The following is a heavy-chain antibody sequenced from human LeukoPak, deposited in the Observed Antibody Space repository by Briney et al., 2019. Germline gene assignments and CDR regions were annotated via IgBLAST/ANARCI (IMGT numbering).Heavy chain of an antibody. Sequence: SETLSLTCAVYGGSFSGYYWSWIRQPPGKGLEWIGEINHSGSTNYNPSLKSRVTISVDTSKNQFSLNLISVTAADTAVYYCARLGGKHAYDIWGQGTMVTVSS. V-gene: IGHV4-34*01. J-gene: IGHJ3*02. CDR3: ARLGGKHAYDI. CDR2: INHSGST. CDR1: GGSFSGYY. D-gene: IGHD1-26*01.